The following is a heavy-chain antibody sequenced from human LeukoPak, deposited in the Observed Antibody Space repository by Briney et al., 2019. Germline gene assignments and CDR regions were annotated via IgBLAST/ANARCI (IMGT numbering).Heavy chain of an antibody. V-gene: IGHV3-23*01. D-gene: IGHD3-22*01. CDR1: GFTFSNYA. J-gene: IGHJ4*02. CDR2: ISYSGGTT. Sequence: PGGSLRLSCAASGFTFSNYAMSWVRQAPGKGLDCVSSISYSGGTTYYADSVKGRFTITRDNSKNTLYLQMNSLRAEDTAVYHCAKETDSSGYYPFDYWGQGTLVTVSS. CDR3: AKETDSSGYYPFDY.